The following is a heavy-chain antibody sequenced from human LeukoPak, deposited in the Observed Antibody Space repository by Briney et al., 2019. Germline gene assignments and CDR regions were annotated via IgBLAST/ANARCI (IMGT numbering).Heavy chain of an antibody. CDR1: GFTFSSYG. Sequence: GGSLRLSCAASGFTFSSYGMHWVRQAPGKGLEWVAVISYDGSNKYYADSVKGRFTISRDNSKNTLYLQMNSLRAEDTAVYYCANRGYSYGTFDYWGQGTLVTVSS. D-gene: IGHD5-18*01. J-gene: IGHJ4*02. V-gene: IGHV3-30*18. CDR3: ANRGYSYGTFDY. CDR2: ISYDGSNK.